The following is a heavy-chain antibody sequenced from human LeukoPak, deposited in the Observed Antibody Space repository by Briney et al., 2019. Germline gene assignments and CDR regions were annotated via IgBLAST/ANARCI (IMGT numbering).Heavy chain of an antibody. J-gene: IGHJ4*02. D-gene: IGHD1-26*01. CDR1: GLTFISYA. CDR3: AKSVSPGGYVGSLYFFDD. V-gene: IGHV3-23*01. CDR2: ISGSGGTT. Sequence: GGSLRLSCAASGLTFISYAMSWGRQAPGYGLDWVPTISGSGGTTYYADSVEGQFTISRDNSKNTVSLQMNSLRAEDTAIYYCAKSVSPGGYVGSLYFFDDWGQGTLVTVSS.